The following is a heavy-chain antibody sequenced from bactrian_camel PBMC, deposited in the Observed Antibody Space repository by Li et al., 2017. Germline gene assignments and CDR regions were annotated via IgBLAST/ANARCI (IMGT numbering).Heavy chain of an antibody. D-gene: IGHD2*01. V-gene: IGHV3S26*01. CDR1: EYTVSSGC. CDR2: IDHFGGT. J-gene: IGHJ4*01. CDR3: AADSRRLPAICSGSNTAY. Sequence: VESGGSLVQAGGSLRLSCVATEYTVSSGCAGWIRQPPGKAREGVAVIDHFGGTSYADSVKNRFTISFDNAKNTLYLQMDSLKPEDTAMYFCAADSRRLPAICSGSNTAYWGQGTQVTVS.